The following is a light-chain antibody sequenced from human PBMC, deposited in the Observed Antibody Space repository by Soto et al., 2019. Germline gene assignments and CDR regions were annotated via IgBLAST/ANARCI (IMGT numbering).Light chain of an antibody. CDR3: QQYNSSPWT. CDR2: KAS. J-gene: IGKJ1*01. CDR1: RSISSW. Sequence: DIQMTQSPSTLSASVGDRVTVTCRASRSISSWVAWYQQKPGKAPKLLIYKASALETGVPSRFSDSGSGTEFTLTISSLQPDDFAAYYCQQYNSSPWTFGQGTKVEVK. V-gene: IGKV1-5*03.